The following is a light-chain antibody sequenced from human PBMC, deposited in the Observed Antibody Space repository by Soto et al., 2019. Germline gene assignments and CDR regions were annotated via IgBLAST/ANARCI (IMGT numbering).Light chain of an antibody. V-gene: IGKV3-11*01. CDR3: QHRSNWPPIFS. J-gene: IGKJ3*01. Sequence: EIVLTQSPATLSLSPGDTATLSCRASQSVTSYLAWYQHRPGQAPRLLIYDASSRAPDIPDRFSGSGYGTDFTLTISGLEPEDFAVYYCQHRSNWPPIFSFGPGTKVDIK. CDR1: QSVTSY. CDR2: DAS.